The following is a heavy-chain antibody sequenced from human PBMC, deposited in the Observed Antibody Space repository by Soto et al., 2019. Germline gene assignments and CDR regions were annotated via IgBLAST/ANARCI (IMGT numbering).Heavy chain of an antibody. D-gene: IGHD2-2*01. Sequence: ASVKVSCKGFGYSFMKYGINWLRQAPGQGLEWVGWISPYSGYTHSAQKFHGRLTLTTGTAASTAYMELRILRSADTALYYCAREASVLIPAAQPSRFDSWGQGTLVTVSS. J-gene: IGHJ4*02. CDR1: GYSFMKYG. V-gene: IGHV1-18*01. CDR2: ISPYSGYT. CDR3: AREASVLIPAAQPSRFDS.